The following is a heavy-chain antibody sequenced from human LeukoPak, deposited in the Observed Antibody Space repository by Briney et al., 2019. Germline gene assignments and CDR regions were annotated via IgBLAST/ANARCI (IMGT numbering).Heavy chain of an antibody. Sequence: GGSLRLSCAASGFIFNDYAMSWVRQVPGKGLECVSVISASGGKTYYADSVKGRFTISRDTSKTTISLQMNSLRVEDSAVYYCAKWTRTTLFRGDRARFDSWGQGTLVTVSS. CDR1: GFIFNDYA. D-gene: IGHD3-10*01. CDR3: AKWTRTTLFRGDRARFDS. V-gene: IGHV3-23*01. CDR2: ISASGGKT. J-gene: IGHJ4*02.